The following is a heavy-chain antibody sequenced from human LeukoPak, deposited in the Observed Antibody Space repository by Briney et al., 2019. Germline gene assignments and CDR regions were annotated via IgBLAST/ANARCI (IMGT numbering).Heavy chain of an antibody. CDR1: GGSIGFYY. V-gene: IGHV4-59*01. Sequence: AGTLSLTCTVSGGSIGFYYWNWIRQPPGKGLEWIGCVYYNGSSNYNPSLKSRVTISVDTSKIQFSLKLSSVTAADTAVYYCARSIKRGRFDYWGQGSLVTVSS. CDR3: ARSIKRGRFDY. J-gene: IGHJ4*02. D-gene: IGHD3-10*01. CDR2: VYYNGSS.